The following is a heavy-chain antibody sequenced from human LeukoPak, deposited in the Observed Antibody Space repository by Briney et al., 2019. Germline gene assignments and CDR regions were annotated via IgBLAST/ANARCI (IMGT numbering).Heavy chain of an antibody. J-gene: IGHJ3*02. CDR3: ARHSYGDYWTGPDAFDI. CDR1: GGSISGYY. Sequence: PSETLSLTCTVSGGSISGYYWSWIRQPPGKGLEWIGYIYYSGSTNYNPSLKSRVTISVDTSKNHFSLKLTPVTAADTAVYYCARHSYGDYWTGPDAFDIWGQGTMVTVSS. CDR2: IYYSGST. V-gene: IGHV4-59*08. D-gene: IGHD4-17*01.